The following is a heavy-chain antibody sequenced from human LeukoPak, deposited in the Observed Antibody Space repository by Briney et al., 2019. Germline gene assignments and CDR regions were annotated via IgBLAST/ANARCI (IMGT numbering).Heavy chain of an antibody. CDR1: GGSISSGDYY. CDR2: IYYSGST. J-gene: IGHJ4*02. D-gene: IGHD1-14*01. CDR3: ARDPPNQNRVYFDY. Sequence: SQTLSLTCTVSGGSISSGDYYWRWIRQPPGKGLEWIGYIYYSGSTYYNPSLKSRVTISVDTSKNQFSLELSSVTAADMAVYYCARDPPNQNRVYFDYWGQGTLVTVSS. V-gene: IGHV4-30-4*08.